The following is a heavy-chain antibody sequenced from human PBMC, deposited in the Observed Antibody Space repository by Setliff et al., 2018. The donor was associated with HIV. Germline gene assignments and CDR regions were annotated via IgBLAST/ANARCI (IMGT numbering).Heavy chain of an antibody. CDR2: IKQDGSEK. D-gene: IGHD3-10*01. CDR1: GFTFSSYW. J-gene: IGHJ4*02. Sequence: GESLKISCAASGFTFSSYWMSWVRQAPGKGLEWVANIKQDGSEKYYVDSVKGRFTISRDNAKNSLYLQMNSLRSDDTAVYYCSRDVGVPGRGNALEYWGQGIPVTVSS. CDR3: SRDVGVPGRGNALEY. V-gene: IGHV3-7*03.